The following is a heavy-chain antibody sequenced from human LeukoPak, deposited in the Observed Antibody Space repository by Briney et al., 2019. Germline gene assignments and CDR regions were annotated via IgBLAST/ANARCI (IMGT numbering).Heavy chain of an antibody. CDR1: GFTFSIYD. V-gene: IGHV3-33*06. CDR2: IWYDGSKK. D-gene: IGHD3-16*02. CDR3: AKDYLWGSYRYIDY. J-gene: IGHJ4*02. Sequence: GGSLRLSCAASGFTFSIYDMHWVRQAPGKGLEWVAVIWYDGSKKYYAASVRGRFTISRDNYTNTPYLQMNSLRAEDTAVYYCAKDYLWGSYRYIDYWGQGTLVTVSS.